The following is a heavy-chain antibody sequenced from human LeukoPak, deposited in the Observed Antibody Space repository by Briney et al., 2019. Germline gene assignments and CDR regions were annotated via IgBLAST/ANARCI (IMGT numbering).Heavy chain of an antibody. CDR2: ITGSSTYI. CDR3: VRSEGSGSFDY. D-gene: IGHD3-10*01. V-gene: IGHV3-21*01. J-gene: IGHJ4*02. CDR1: GFTFSNYV. Sequence: GGSLRLSCAASGFTFSNYVMNWVRRAPGKGLEWVSSITGSSTYIYYADSMKGRFTISRDNTKNSLYLQMNSLRAEDTAVYYCVRSEGSGSFDYWGQGTLVTVSS.